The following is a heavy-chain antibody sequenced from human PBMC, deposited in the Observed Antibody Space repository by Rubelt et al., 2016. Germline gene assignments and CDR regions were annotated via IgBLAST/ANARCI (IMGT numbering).Heavy chain of an antibody. V-gene: IGHV3-23*04. J-gene: IGHJ5*02. CDR3: AKDRWGIRNGCWFDP. CDR2: ISGSGGST. CDR1: GFTFSSYG. Sequence: VQLVESGGGVVQPGGSLRLSCAASGFTFSSYGMSWVRQAPGKGLEWVSAISGSGGSTYYADSVKGRFTISRDNSKNTLYLRMNVVRAEETAVYYCAKDRWGIRNGCWFDPWGQGTGVTVSS. D-gene: IGHD3-16*01.